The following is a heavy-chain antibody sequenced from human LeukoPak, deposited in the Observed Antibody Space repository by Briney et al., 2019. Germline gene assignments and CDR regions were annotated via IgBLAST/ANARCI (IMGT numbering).Heavy chain of an antibody. J-gene: IGHJ4*02. V-gene: IGHV4-61*03. D-gene: IGHD5-18*01. CDR2: IYYSGNT. CDR3: ARVQDTAMVYFDY. Sequence: SETLSLTCTVSGGSVSSGSYYWSWVRQPPGKGLEWIGYIYYSGNTNHNPSLKSRVTISVDTSKNHFSLKLTSVTAADTAVYYCARVQDTAMVYFDYWGQGTLVTVSS. CDR1: GGSVSSGSYY.